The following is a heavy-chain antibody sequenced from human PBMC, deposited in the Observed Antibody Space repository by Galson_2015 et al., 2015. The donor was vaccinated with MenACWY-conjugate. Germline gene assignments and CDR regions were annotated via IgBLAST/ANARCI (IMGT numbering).Heavy chain of an antibody. D-gene: IGHD3-10*01. Sequence: SLRLSCAASGFVFSNYAMTWVRQAPGKGLEWVSGIRGSGANTYYVGSVRGRFTVSRDNSKNTLFLQMNTLRAEDTAVYYCAKGFDDHFYFMDVWGQGTTVTVSS. CDR3: AKGFDDHFYFMDV. CDR1: GFVFSNYA. J-gene: IGHJ6*03. V-gene: IGHV3-23*01. CDR2: IRGSGANT.